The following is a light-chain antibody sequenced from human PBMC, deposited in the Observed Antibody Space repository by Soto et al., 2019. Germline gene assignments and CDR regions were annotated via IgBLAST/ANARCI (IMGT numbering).Light chain of an antibody. V-gene: IGKV3-20*01. CDR3: QQYGSSPET. CDR1: QSVSSSD. Sequence: EMVLTQSPGTLSFSPGERSTLSYRSSQSVSSSDLAWFQQQPGRAPRLLIYGASNRATGIPDRFSGSGSGTDFTLTISRLEPEDFAVYYCQQYGSSPETFGQGTKVDIK. J-gene: IGKJ1*01. CDR2: GAS.